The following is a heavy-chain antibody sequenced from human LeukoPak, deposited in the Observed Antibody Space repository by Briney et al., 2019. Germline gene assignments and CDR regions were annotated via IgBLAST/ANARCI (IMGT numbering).Heavy chain of an antibody. J-gene: IGHJ3*02. CDR1: GFSFSNSW. V-gene: IGHV3-7*01. Sequence: GGSLRLSCTASGFSFSNSWMTWVRQAPAKGLEWVANIKMDGSQIRYADSVMGRFTISRDNAKNSLFLQMNSLRVEDTAMYYCARDISPSIASVDYDAFDIWGQGTMVIVSS. D-gene: IGHD6-13*01. CDR2: IKMDGSQI. CDR3: ARDISPSIASVDYDAFDI.